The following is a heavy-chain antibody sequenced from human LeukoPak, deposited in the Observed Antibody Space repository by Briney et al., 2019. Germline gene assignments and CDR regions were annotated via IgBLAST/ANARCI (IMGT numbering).Heavy chain of an antibody. CDR1: GGSFRSYY. J-gene: IGHJ4*02. CDR3: ARLGGYYYEVDY. Sequence: SETLSLTCTVSGGSFRSYYWSWIRQPPGKGLEWIGYIYYSGTTYYNPSLKSRVTISVDTSKNQFSLRLSSVTAAVTAMYYCARLGGYYYEVDYWGQGTLVTVSS. D-gene: IGHD3-22*01. V-gene: IGHV4-59*01. CDR2: IYYSGTT.